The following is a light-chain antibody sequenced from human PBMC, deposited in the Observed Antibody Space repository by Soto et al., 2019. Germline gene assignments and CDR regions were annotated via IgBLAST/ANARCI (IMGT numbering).Light chain of an antibody. CDR3: TSYTSNSTRYV. Sequence: QSVLTQPASVSGSPGQSITISCTGTSSDVGAYTYVSWYQQHPGKAPKLMIYDVSNRPSGVSNRFSGSKSGNTAFLIISSLQAEDEADYYCTSYTSNSTRYVFGGGTKVTVL. J-gene: IGLJ1*01. CDR1: SSDVGAYTY. V-gene: IGLV2-14*01. CDR2: DVS.